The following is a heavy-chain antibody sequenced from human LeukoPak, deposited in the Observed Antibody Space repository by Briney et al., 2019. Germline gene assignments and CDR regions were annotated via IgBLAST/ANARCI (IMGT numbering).Heavy chain of an antibody. CDR1: GFTFSSYS. Sequence: PGGSLRLSCAASGFTFSSYSMNWARQAPGKGLEWVSSISSSSSYIYYADSLKGRFTISRDNAKNSLYLQMNSLRAEDTAVYYCARDMDYPVEYYYYYMDVWGKGTTVTVSS. J-gene: IGHJ6*03. CDR2: ISSSSSYI. D-gene: IGHD3/OR15-3a*01. CDR3: ARDMDYPVEYYYYYMDV. V-gene: IGHV3-21*01.